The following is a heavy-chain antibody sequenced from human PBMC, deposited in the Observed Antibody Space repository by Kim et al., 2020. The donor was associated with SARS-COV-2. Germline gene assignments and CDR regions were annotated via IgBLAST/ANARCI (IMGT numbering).Heavy chain of an antibody. CDR1: KFTFTGYA. CDR3: AKDFGSCGYHPFDL. CDR2: IVGGGDST. V-gene: IGHV3-23*01. Sequence: GGSLRLSCVVSKFTFTGYATNGARQAPGRGLEWGSAIVGGGDSTYHGDSVKGRFTIPRDNSKNTLYLQMDNLRADDTAVYYCAKDFGSCGYHPFDLWGQGTMVTVSS. J-gene: IGHJ4*03. D-gene: IGHD3-22*01.